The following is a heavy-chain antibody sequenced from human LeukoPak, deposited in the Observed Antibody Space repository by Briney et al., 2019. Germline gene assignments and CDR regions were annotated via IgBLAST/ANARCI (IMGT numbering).Heavy chain of an antibody. D-gene: IGHD4-11*01. CDR2: IKQDGSEK. Sequence: GGSLRLSCAAFSGYWMTWVRQAPGKGLEWVANIKQDGSEKYYVDSVKGRFTISRDNAKNSLYLQMNSLRAEDTAVYYCARDRGTVTFYYMDVWGKGTTVTVSS. CDR1: SGYW. V-gene: IGHV3-7*01. J-gene: IGHJ6*03. CDR3: ARDRGTVTFYYMDV.